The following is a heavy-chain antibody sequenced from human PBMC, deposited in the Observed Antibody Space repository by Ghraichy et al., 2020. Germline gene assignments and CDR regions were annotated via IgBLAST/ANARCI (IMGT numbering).Heavy chain of an antibody. J-gene: IGHJ6*03. CDR3: ARSGGYSYYYYYYMDV. CDR2: IIPIFGTA. CDR1: GGTFSSYA. Sequence: SVKVSCKASGGTFSSYAISWVRQAPGQGLEWMGGIIPIFGTANYAQKFQGRVTITADKSTSTAYMELSSLRSEDTAVYYCARSGGYSYYYYYYMDVWGKGTTVTVSS. V-gene: IGHV1-69*06. D-gene: IGHD4-23*01.